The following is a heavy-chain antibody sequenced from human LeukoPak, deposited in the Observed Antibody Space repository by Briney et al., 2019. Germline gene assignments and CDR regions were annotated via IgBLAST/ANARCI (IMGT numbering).Heavy chain of an antibody. CDR2: INHSGST. J-gene: IGHJ6*02. V-gene: IGHV4-39*07. CDR1: GGSISSSSYY. CDR3: ASLVGYPYYGMDV. D-gene: IGHD5-18*01. Sequence: SETLSLTCTVSGGSISSSSYYWGWIRQPPGKGLEWIGEINHSGSTNYNPSLKSRVTISVDTSKNQFSLKLSSVTAADTAVYYCASLVGYPYYGMDVWGQGTTVTVSS.